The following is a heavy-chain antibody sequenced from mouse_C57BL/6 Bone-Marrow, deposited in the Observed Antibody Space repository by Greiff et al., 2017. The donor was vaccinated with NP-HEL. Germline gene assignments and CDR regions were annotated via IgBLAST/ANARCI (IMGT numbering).Heavy chain of an antibody. D-gene: IGHD2-4*01. CDR2: IGSGGDYI. CDR1: GFTFSSYA. V-gene: IGHV5-9-1*02. J-gene: IGHJ3*01. CDR3: TIYDYPAWFAY. Sequence: EVHLVESGEGLVKPGGSLKLSCAASGFTFSSYAMSWVRQTPEKRLEWVAYIGSGGDYIYYADTVKGRFTISRDNARNTLYLQMSSLKSEDTAMYYCTIYDYPAWFAYWGQGTLVTVSA.